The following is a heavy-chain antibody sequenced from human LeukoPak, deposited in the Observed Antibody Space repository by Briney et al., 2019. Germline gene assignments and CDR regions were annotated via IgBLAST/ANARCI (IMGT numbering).Heavy chain of an antibody. CDR3: ARRGAVYAGNDFDY. CDR1: GGSICGYY. Sequence: SSETLSLTCTVSGGSICGYYWSWIRQPPGKGLEWIGHIYYSGSTNYNPSLKSRVTISVDTSRNQFSLKLSSVTAADTAVYYCARRGAVYAGNDFDYWGQGTLVSVST. D-gene: IGHD4-23*01. J-gene: IGHJ4*02. CDR2: IYYSGST. V-gene: IGHV4-59*08.